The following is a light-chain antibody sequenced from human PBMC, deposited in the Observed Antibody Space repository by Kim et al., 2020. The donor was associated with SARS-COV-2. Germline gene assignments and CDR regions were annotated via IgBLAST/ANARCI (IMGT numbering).Light chain of an antibody. Sequence: ALVQTVRITCQGDSLRNYYASWYQQKPGQAPVLVIYGKNDRPSGIPDRFSGSRTGNTASLTITGAQAEDEADYYCNSRDSSNNHLVFGGGTKLTVL. CDR2: GKN. CDR3: NSRDSSNNHLV. J-gene: IGLJ2*01. CDR1: SLRNYY. V-gene: IGLV3-19*01.